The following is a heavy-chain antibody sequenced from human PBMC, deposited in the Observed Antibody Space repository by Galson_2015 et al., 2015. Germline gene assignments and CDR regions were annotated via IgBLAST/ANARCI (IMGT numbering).Heavy chain of an antibody. D-gene: IGHD5-12*01. Sequence: SCKASGYTFTGYYMHWVRQAPGQGLEWMGRINPNSGGTNYAQKFQGRVTMTRDTSVTTAYMEMNRLRSDDTAVYYCARDRSGYDFQSDYWGQGTLVTVSS. J-gene: IGHJ4*02. V-gene: IGHV1-2*06. CDR1: GYTFTGYY. CDR2: INPNSGGT. CDR3: ARDRSGYDFQSDY.